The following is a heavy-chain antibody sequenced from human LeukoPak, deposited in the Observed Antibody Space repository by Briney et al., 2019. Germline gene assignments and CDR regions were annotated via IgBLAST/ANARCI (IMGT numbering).Heavy chain of an antibody. J-gene: IGHJ6*04. D-gene: IGHD2-2*01. CDR1: GYTFTSYG. CDR3: ARGPPPPFDCSSTSCPNYYYYGMDV. V-gene: IGHV1-18*04. CDR2: ISAYNGNT. Sequence: GASVKVSCKASGYTFTSYGISWVRQAPGQGLEWMGWISAYNGNTNYAQKLQGRVTMTTDTSTSTAYMELRSLRSDDTAVYYCARGPPPPFDCSSTSCPNYYYYGMDVWGKGTTVTVSS.